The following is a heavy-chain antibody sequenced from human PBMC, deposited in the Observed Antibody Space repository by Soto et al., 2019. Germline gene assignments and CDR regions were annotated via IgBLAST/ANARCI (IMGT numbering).Heavy chain of an antibody. CDR2: IRSKGHNYAT. J-gene: IGHJ5*02. Sequence: GGSLRLSCAASGFAFSGSAMYWVRQASGKGPEWVGRIRSKGHNYATEYAAPVKGRFTISRDDSKNTAYLQMNILQTEDTAVYYCTRDLFSYDYGGILWFDHWGQGTLVTVSS. CDR1: GFAFSGSA. V-gene: IGHV3-73*01. CDR3: TRDLFSYDYGGILWFDH. D-gene: IGHD3-16*01.